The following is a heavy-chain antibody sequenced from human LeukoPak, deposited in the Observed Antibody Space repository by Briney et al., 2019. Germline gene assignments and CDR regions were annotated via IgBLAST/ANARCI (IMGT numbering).Heavy chain of an antibody. Sequence: ASVKVSCKASGYTFTSYYMHWVRQAPGQGLKWMGIINPSGGSTSYAQKFQGRVTMTRDTSTSTVYMELSSLRSEDTAVYYCARVSDRLYYYDSSGGLDYWGQGTLVTVSS. CDR2: INPSGGST. CDR3: ARVSDRLYYYDSSGGLDY. D-gene: IGHD3-22*01. V-gene: IGHV1-46*01. J-gene: IGHJ4*02. CDR1: GYTFTSYY.